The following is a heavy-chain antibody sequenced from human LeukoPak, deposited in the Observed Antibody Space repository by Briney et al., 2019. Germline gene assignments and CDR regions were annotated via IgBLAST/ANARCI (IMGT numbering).Heavy chain of an antibody. Sequence: PSQTLSLTCTVSGGSISSGDYYWSWIRQPPGKGPEWIGYIYYSGSTYYNPSLKSRVTISVDTSKNQFSLKLSSVTAADTAVYYCARGYSGYDYAFDIWGQGTMVTVSS. D-gene: IGHD5-12*01. V-gene: IGHV4-30-4*01. CDR3: ARGYSGYDYAFDI. CDR2: IYYSGST. CDR1: GGSISSGDYY. J-gene: IGHJ3*02.